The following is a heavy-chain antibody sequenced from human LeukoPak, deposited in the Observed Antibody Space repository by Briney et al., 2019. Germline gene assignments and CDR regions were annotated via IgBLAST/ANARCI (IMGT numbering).Heavy chain of an antibody. V-gene: IGHV4-34*01. CDR2: INHSGNT. J-gene: IGHJ6*03. D-gene: IGHD6-19*01. Sequence: PSETLSLTCAVNGGSLSGYYWSWIRQHPGKGLEWIGDINHSGNTNYNPSLKNRGTISEDTSNNQFSLKLSSVTAADTAVYYCARGTVVRMTVAGTLPRPNYYMDVWGEGTTVTFSS. CDR1: GGSLSGYY. CDR3: ARGTVVRMTVAGTLPRPNYYMDV.